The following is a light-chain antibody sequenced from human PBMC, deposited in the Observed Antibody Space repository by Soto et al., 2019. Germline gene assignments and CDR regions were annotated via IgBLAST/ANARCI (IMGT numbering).Light chain of an antibody. CDR1: SSDVGGYNY. J-gene: IGLJ2*01. CDR3: SSYTSSSTLDVV. Sequence: QSALTQPASVSGSPGQSITISGTGTSSDVGGYNYVSWYQQHPGKAPKLMIYDVSNRPSGVSNRFSGSKSGNTASLTISGLQAEDGADYYCSSYTSSSTLDVVFGGGTKVTVL. CDR2: DVS. V-gene: IGLV2-14*01.